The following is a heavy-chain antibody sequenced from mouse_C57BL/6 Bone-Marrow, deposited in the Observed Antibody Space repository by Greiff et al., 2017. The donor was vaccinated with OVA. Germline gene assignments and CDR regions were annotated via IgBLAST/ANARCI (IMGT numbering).Heavy chain of an antibody. CDR2: INPNNGGT. J-gene: IGHJ1*03. V-gene: IGHV1-26*01. CDR1: GYTFTDYY. CDR3: ARSWIIPAGSPRYFDV. Sequence: EVQLQQSGPELVKPGASVKISCKASGYTFTDYYMNWVKQSHGKSLEWIGDINPNNGGTSYNQKFKGKATLTVDKSSSTAYMELRSLTSEDSAVYYCARSWIIPAGSPRYFDVWGTGTTVTVSS. D-gene: IGHD1-1*01.